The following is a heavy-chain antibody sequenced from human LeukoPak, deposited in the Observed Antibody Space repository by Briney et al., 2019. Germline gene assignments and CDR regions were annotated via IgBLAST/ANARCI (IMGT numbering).Heavy chain of an antibody. J-gene: IGHJ4*02. D-gene: IGHD5-24*01. CDR2: FDPEDGET. CDR3: AKIITGRDGYNYFDY. V-gene: IGHV1-24*01. CDR1: GYTLTELS. Sequence: ASVKVSRKVSGYTLTELSMHWVGPAPGKGLEGVGGFDPEDGETIYAQKFQGRDTMTEDTSTDTAYMELSSLRSDDTAVYYCAKIITGRDGYNYFDYWGQGTLVTVSS.